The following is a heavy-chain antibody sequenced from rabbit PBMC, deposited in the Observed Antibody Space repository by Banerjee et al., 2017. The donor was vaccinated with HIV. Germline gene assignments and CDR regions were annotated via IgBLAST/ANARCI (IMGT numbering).Heavy chain of an antibody. CDR3: ARDPYGRSSGDYLFIL. J-gene: IGHJ4*01. CDR2: IYLGSSGKT. CDR1: GFSLSNNYV. D-gene: IGHD1-1*01. Sequence: QEQLEESGGDQVKPEGSLTLTCTASGFSLSNNYVMCWVRQAPGKGLEWIGCIYLGSSGKTYYASWAKGRFTISKTSSTTVTLQMTSLTAADTATYFCARDPYGRSSGDYLFILWGQGTLVTVS. V-gene: IGHV1S45*01.